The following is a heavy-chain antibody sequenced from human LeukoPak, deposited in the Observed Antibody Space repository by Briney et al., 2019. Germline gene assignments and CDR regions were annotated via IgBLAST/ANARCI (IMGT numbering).Heavy chain of an antibody. CDR1: GFTFSSYA. CDR3: ARGEDILVVPAAIDY. CDR2: ISYDGSNK. Sequence: GGSLRLSCAASGFTFSSYAMHWVRQAPGKGLEWVAVISYDGSNKYYADSVKGRFTISRDNSKNTLYLQMNSLRAEDTAVYYCARGEDILVVPAAIDYWGQGTLVTVSS. D-gene: IGHD2-2*02. J-gene: IGHJ4*02. V-gene: IGHV3-30-3*01.